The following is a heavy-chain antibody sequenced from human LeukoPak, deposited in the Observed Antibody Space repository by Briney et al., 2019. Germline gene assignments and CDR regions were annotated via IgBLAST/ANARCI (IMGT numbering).Heavy chain of an antibody. V-gene: IGHV4-61*02. CDR2: IYTSGST. CDR1: GGSISSGSYY. CDR3: VRGGYSGYDY. D-gene: IGHD5-12*01. Sequence: PSETLSLTCTVSGGSISSGSYYWSWIRQPPGKGLEWIGRIYTSGSTNYIPSLKSRVTISVDTSKNQFSLKLSSTAAETGVYYCVRGGYSGYDYWGQGTLVTVCS. J-gene: IGHJ4*02.